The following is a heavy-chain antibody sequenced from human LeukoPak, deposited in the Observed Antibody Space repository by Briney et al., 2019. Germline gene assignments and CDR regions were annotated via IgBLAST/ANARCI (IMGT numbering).Heavy chain of an antibody. CDR1: GYTFRSLD. J-gene: IGHJ6*02. CDR2: MNPNSGNT. Sequence: ASVKVSCKASGYTFRSLDVNWVRQATGQGLEWMGWMNPNSGNTGYAQEFQGRVTMTRNTFINTAYMEVSGLTSEDTAVHYCARAPSPASYAMDVWGQGTTVTVSS. V-gene: IGHV1-8*01. CDR3: ARAPSPASYAMDV.